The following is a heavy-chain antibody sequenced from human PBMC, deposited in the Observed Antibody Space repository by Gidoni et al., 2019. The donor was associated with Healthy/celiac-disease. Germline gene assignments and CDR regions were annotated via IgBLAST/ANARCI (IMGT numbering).Heavy chain of an antibody. Sequence: EVQLVEYGGGRVKPGGALRLSWAASGFTCSSYSMNWVRQAPGKGLEWVSSISSSSSYVYYADSVKGRFTISRDNAQNSLSLQMNSLRAEDTAVYSCARAGGNTDYWGQGTLVTVSS. J-gene: IGHJ4*02. D-gene: IGHD5-18*01. CDR3: ARAGGNTDY. CDR2: ISSSSSYV. CDR1: GFTCSSYS. V-gene: IGHV3-21*01.